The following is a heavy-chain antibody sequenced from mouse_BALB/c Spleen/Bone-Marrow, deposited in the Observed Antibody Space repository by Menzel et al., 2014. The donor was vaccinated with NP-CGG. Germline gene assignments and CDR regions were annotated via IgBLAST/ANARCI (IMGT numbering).Heavy chain of an antibody. CDR1: GFDFSRYW. CDR2: INQASSTI. D-gene: IGHD1-2*01. V-gene: IGHV4-1*02. J-gene: IGHJ3*01. CDR3: AKNYYYGYVAY. Sequence: EVKLLESGGGLVQPGGSLKLSCAASGFDFSRYWMTWGRQAPGKGLQWIGEINQASSTINYTPSLKDKFIISRDNAKNTLYLQMSKVRSEDTALYYCAKNYYYGYVAYGGQGTLVTVSA.